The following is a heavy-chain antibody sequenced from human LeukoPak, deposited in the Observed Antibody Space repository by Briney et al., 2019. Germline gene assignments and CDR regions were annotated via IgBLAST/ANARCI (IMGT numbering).Heavy chain of an antibody. V-gene: IGHV3-13*04. CDR3: ARAAHGGNLAY. D-gene: IGHD4-23*01. CDR1: RFTFSSYD. CDR2: IGTAGDT. J-gene: IGHJ4*02. Sequence: GRSLRLSCAASRFTFSSYDIHWVRQATGQVLEWVSAIGTAGDTYYPGSVKGRFTISRENAKNSLYLQMNSLRSGDTAVYYCARAAHGGNLAYWGQGTLVTVSS.